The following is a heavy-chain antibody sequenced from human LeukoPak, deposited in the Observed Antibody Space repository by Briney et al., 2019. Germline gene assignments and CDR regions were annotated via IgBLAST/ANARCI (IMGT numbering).Heavy chain of an antibody. V-gene: IGHV3-30*02. J-gene: IGHJ4*02. Sequence: GGSLRLSCGASGFTFSNYGMLWVRQAPGKGLEWVAFIRYDGNNKLYADSMKGRFTISRDNSKNTLYLHINSLRAEDTAVYYCVKDTPLDYWGQGTLVIVSS. CDR2: IRYDGNNK. CDR3: VKDTPLDY. CDR1: GFTFSNYG.